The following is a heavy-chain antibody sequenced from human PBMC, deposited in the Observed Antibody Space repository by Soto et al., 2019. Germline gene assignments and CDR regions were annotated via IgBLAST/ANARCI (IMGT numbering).Heavy chain of an antibody. Sequence: SETLSLTCAVYGDSFTKYYWSWIRQPPGKGLEWIGEITHSGRTNFNPSLKSRVTISVDRSKNQFSLKLRSVTAADTGVYYCASSLVGAPFDSWGHGTLVTVSS. CDR1: GDSFTKYY. CDR3: ASSLVGAPFDS. D-gene: IGHD1-26*01. J-gene: IGHJ4*01. CDR2: ITHSGRT. V-gene: IGHV4-34*01.